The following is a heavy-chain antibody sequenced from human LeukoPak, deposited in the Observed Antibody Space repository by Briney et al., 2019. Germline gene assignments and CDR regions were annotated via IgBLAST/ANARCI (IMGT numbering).Heavy chain of an antibody. CDR3: ARDPSPDIVLMVYAHKQYYFDY. CDR1: GFTVSSNY. D-gene: IGHD2-8*01. V-gene: IGHV3-21*01. CDR2: ISSSSSYI. J-gene: IGHJ4*02. Sequence: GGSLRLSCAASGFTVSSNYMSWVRQAPGKGLEWVSSISSSSSYIYYADSVKGRFTISRDNAKNSLYLQMNSLRAEDTAVYYCARDPSPDIVLMVYAHKQYYFDYWGQGTLVTVSS.